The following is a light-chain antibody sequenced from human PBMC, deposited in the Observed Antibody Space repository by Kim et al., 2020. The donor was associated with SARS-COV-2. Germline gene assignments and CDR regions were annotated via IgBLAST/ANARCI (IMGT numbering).Light chain of an antibody. Sequence: DIQMTQSPSTLSASVGDRFTITCRASQNISRWLAWYQQKPRKAPKLLIYEASRLESGVPSRFSGSGSGTEFTLTISSLQPDDFATYYCQQYNSYSWTFGQGTKVEIK. J-gene: IGKJ1*01. V-gene: IGKV1-5*03. CDR2: EAS. CDR3: QQYNSYSWT. CDR1: QNISRW.